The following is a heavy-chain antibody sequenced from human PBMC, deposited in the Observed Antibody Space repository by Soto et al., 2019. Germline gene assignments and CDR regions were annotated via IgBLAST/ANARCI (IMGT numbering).Heavy chain of an antibody. D-gene: IGHD6-19*01. Sequence: GGTLRLSCAASGFTFSSHAMSWVRQAPGKGLEWVSAISGSGGSTYYADSVKGRFTISRDNSKNTLYLQMNSLRAEDTAVYYCAKGGTKQWPHPPLGWGQGTLVTVSS. J-gene: IGHJ4*02. CDR2: ISGSGGST. CDR1: GFTFSSHA. CDR3: AKGGTKQWPHPPLG. V-gene: IGHV3-23*01.